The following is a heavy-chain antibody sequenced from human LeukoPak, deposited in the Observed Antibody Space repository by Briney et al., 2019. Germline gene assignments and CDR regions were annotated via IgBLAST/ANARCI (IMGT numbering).Heavy chain of an antibody. CDR3: SREMTHCTNGVCYTWFDY. CDR1: GGSISSGGYY. D-gene: IGHD2-8*01. CDR2: IYYSGST. Sequence: SQTLSLTCTVSGGSISSGGYYWSWIRQHPGKGLEWIGYIYYSGSTYYNPSLKSRVTISVDTSKNQFSLKLSSVTAADTAVYYCSREMTHCTNGVCYTWFDYWGQGTLVNVSP. V-gene: IGHV4-31*03. J-gene: IGHJ4*02.